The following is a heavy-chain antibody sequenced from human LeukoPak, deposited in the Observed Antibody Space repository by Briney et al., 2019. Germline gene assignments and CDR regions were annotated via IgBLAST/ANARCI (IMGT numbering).Heavy chain of an antibody. CDR3: AKDQGVNFFDY. CDR1: GFTFSDYW. J-gene: IGHJ4*02. CDR2: IKQDESEK. Sequence: GGSLRLSCAASGFTFSDYWMTWVRQAPGKGLEWVANIKQDESEKYYVDSVKGRFTISRDNAKNSLYLQMNSLRVEDTAVYYCAKDQGVNFFDYWGQGTLVTVSS. V-gene: IGHV3-7*01. D-gene: IGHD2-8*01.